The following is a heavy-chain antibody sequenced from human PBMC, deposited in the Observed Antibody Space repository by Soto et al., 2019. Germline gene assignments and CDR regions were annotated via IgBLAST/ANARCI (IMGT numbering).Heavy chain of an antibody. CDR1: GYTFTSYY. CDR2: INPSGGST. CDR3: ARDGTAMVDSGYYYYYYGMDV. V-gene: IGHV1-46*01. J-gene: IGHJ6*02. D-gene: IGHD5-18*01. Sequence: ASVKVSCKASGYTFTSYYMHWVRQAPGQGLEWMGIINPSGGSTSYAQKFQGRVTMTRDTSTSTVYMELSSLRSEDTAVYYCARDGTAMVDSGYYYYYYGMDVWGQGTTVTVSS.